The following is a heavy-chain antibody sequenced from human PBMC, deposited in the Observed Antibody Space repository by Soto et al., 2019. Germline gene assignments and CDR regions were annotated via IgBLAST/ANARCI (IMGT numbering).Heavy chain of an antibody. CDR2: ISAYNGNT. D-gene: IGHD4-17*01. CDR3: ARTTTTATTYYFDY. V-gene: IGHV1-18*01. CDR1: GYTFTSYG. Sequence: ASVKVSCKASGYTFTSYGISWVRQAPGQGLEWMGWISAYNGNTNYAQKLQGRVTMTTDTSTSTAYMELRSLRSDDTAVYYCARTTTTATTYYFDYWGQGTLVTVSS. J-gene: IGHJ4*02.